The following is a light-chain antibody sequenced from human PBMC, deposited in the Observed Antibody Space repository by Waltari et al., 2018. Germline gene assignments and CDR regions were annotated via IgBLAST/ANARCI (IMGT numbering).Light chain of an antibody. CDR2: GKD. V-gene: IGLV3-19*01. J-gene: IGLJ2*01. Sequence: SSELTQDPAVSVALGQTVRITCQGDGLRISYASWYQQRPGQAPNLVINGKDNRPSGIPDRFSGSSSGNTASLTITGAQAEDEADYYCNSRDSSGDQPVIFGGGTKLTVL. CDR3: NSRDSSGDQPVI. CDR1: GLRISY.